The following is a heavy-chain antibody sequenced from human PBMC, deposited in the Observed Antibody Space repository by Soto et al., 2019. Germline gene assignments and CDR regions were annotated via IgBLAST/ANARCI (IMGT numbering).Heavy chain of an antibody. CDR3: ARAGPNTYYDSSGYYS. D-gene: IGHD3-22*01. CDR2: INPNSGGT. Sequence: GASVKVSCKASGYTFTGYYMHWVRQAPGQGLEWMGWINPNSGGTNYAQKFQGRVTMTRDTSISTAYMELSRLRSDDTAVYYCARAGPNTYYDSSGYYSWGQGTRVTVSA. V-gene: IGHV1-2*02. J-gene: IGHJ4*02. CDR1: GYTFTGYY.